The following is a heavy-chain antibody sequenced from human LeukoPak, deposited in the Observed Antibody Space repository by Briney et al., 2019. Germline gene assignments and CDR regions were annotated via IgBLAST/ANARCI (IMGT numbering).Heavy chain of an antibody. V-gene: IGHV3-48*01. CDR3: ARDQIVGATAGDY. D-gene: IGHD1-26*01. Sequence: PGGSLRLSCAASGFTFSSYSMNWVRQAPGKGLEWVSYISSSSSTIYYADSVKGRFTISRDNAKNSLYLQMNSLRGEDTAVYYCARDQIVGATAGDYWGQGTLVTVSS. CDR2: ISSSSSTI. CDR1: GFTFSSYS. J-gene: IGHJ4*02.